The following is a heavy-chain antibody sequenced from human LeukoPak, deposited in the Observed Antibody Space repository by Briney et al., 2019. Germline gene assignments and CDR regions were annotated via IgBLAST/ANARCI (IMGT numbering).Heavy chain of an antibody. Sequence: ASVKVSCKASGGTFSSYAISWVRQAPGQGLEWMGWISAYNGNTNYAQKLQGRVTMTTDTSTSTAYMELRSLRSDDTAVYYCARVSPENYYYMDVWGKGTTVTVSS. CDR1: GGTFSSYA. CDR2: ISAYNGNT. J-gene: IGHJ6*03. CDR3: ARVSPENYYYMDV. V-gene: IGHV1-18*01.